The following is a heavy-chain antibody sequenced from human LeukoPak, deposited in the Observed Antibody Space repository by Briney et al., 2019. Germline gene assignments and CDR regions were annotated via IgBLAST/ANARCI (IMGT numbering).Heavy chain of an antibody. Sequence: PSETLSLTCTVSGGSISSSSYYWGWIRQPPGKGLEWIGSIYYSGSTYYNPSLKSRVTISVDTSKNQFSLKLSSVTAADTAVCYCASEPYYYDSSSPPWGQGTLVTVSS. CDR2: IYYSGST. D-gene: IGHD3-22*01. CDR1: GGSISSSSYY. V-gene: IGHV4-39*01. CDR3: ASEPYYYDSSSPP. J-gene: IGHJ5*02.